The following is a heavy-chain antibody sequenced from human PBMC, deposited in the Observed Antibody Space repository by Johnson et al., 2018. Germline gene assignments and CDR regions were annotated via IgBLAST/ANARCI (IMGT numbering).Heavy chain of an antibody. CDR1: GFTFSSYW. D-gene: IGHD1-14*01. Sequence: VQLVESGGGLVQPGGSLRLSCAASGFTFSSYWMSWVRQAPGKGLEWVANIKQDGSEKYYVDAVKGRFTIARYNAKNSLFLQMNSLNTEDTALYYCAKEVGPPRNCCLDVWGQGTTVTVSS. CDR2: IKQDGSEK. V-gene: IGHV3-7*03. J-gene: IGHJ6*02. CDR3: AKEVGPPRNCCLDV.